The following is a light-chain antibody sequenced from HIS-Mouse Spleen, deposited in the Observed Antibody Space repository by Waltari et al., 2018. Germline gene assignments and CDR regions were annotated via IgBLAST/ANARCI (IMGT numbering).Light chain of an antibody. V-gene: IGKV3-11*01. Sequence: EIVLTQSPATLSLSPGERATLTCRASQSVRRYLAWYQQKPGQAPRLLIYDASNRATGIPARFSGSESGTDFTLTISSLEPEDFAVYYCQQRSNWPPLFTFGPGTKVDIK. J-gene: IGKJ3*01. CDR3: QQRSNWPPLFT. CDR2: DAS. CDR1: QSVRRY.